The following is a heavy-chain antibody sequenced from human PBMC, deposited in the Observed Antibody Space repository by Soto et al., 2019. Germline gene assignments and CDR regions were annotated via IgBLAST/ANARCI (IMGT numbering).Heavy chain of an antibody. J-gene: IGHJ3*02. Sequence: QLQLQESGSGLVKPSQTLSLTCAVSGGSISSGGYSWSWIRQPPGKGLEWIGYIYHSGSTYYNPCLRRRVTISVARYHNQFSLKLSSVTAADTAVYFCSRDPYAYHAFEICGQGTMVTASS. D-gene: IGHD2-2*01. V-gene: IGHV4-30-2*01. CDR3: SRDPYAYHAFEI. CDR1: GGSISSGGYS. CDR2: IYHSGST.